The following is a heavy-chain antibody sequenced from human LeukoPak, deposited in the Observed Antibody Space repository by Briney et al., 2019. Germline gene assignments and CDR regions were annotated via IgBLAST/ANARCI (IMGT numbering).Heavy chain of an antibody. V-gene: IGHV3-9*03. J-gene: IGHJ5*02. CDR1: GFTFGDYA. CDR2: ISWNSGSI. D-gene: IGHD3-3*01. CDR3: AKSGFSAPYDFWSGYNNWFDP. Sequence: GGSLRLSCAASGFTFGDYAMHWVRQAPGKGLEWVSGISWNSGSIGYADSVKGRFTISRDNAKNSLYLQMNSLRAEDMAFYYCAKSGFSAPYDFWSGYNNWFDPWGQGTLVTVSS.